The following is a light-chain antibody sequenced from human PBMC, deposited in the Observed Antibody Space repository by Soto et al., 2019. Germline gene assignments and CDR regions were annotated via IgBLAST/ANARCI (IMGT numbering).Light chain of an antibody. J-gene: IGLJ1*01. CDR2: EVS. V-gene: IGLV2-14*01. CDR1: SGDVGVYNY. Sequence: QSALTQPASVSGSPGQSITISCTGTSGDVGVYNYVSWYQQHPGKAPQLMIYEVSNRPSGVSNRFSGSKSGNTASLTISGLQAEDEAEYYCSSYTNINTRACVFGTGTKVTVL. CDR3: SSYTNINTRACV.